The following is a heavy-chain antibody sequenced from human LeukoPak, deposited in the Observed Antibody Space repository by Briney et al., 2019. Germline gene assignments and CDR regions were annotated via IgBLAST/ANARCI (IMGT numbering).Heavy chain of an antibody. CDR1: GGSISSSSYY. Sequence: KPSETLSLTCTVSGGSISSSSYYWGWIRQPPGKGLEWIGSIYYSGSTYYNPSLKSRVTISVDTSKNQFSLKLSSVTAADTAVYYCARPTYSGRYYPFDYWGQGTLVTVSS. CDR3: ARPTYSGRYYPFDY. J-gene: IGHJ4*02. CDR2: IYYSGST. D-gene: IGHD1-26*01. V-gene: IGHV4-39*01.